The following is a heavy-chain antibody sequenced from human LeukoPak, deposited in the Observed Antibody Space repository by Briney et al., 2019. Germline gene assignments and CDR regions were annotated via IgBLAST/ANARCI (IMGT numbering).Heavy chain of an antibody. CDR1: GYTFSGYY. CDR3: ARVRAHGYNNNWFDP. Sequence: ASVKVSCKASGYTFSGYYMHWVRQAPGQGLEWMGWINPNSGGTNYAQKFQGRVTMTRDTSISTAYMELSRLRSDDTAVYYCARVRAHGYNNNWFDPWGQGTLVTVSS. J-gene: IGHJ5*02. V-gene: IGHV1-2*02. D-gene: IGHD5-24*01. CDR2: INPNSGGT.